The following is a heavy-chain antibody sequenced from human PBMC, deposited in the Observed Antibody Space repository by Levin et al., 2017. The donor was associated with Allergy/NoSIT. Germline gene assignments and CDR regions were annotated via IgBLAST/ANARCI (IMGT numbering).Heavy chain of an antibody. V-gene: IGHV3-23*01. Sequence: GESLKISCAASGFTFSSFAMSWVRQAPGKELEWVSSININGGRTNYADSVKGRFTVSRDNSKDTLYLQMSSLRVEDTAVYYCAKEGPYWNYFDSWGQGTLVTVSS. CDR1: GFTFSSFA. CDR2: ININGGRT. J-gene: IGHJ4*02. D-gene: IGHD1-1*01. CDR3: AKEGPYWNYFDS.